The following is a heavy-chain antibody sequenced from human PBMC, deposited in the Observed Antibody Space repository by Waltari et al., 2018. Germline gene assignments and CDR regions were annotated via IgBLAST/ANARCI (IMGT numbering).Heavy chain of an antibody. V-gene: IGHV1-69*02. J-gene: IGHJ4*02. CDR3: ARGPGSSSFGYFEY. Sequence: QVQLVQSGAEVKKPGSSVKVSCKADGITFSSYTINWVRQAPGQGLEWMGRIIPMLGIGNYAQKFQGRVTITADKSTSTAYMQLSSLRSEDTAVYFCARGPGSSSFGYFEYWGQGTLVTVSS. CDR1: GITFSSYT. D-gene: IGHD6-13*01. CDR2: IIPMLGIG.